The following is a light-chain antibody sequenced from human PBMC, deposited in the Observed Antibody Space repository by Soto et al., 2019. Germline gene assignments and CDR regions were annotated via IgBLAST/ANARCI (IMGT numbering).Light chain of an antibody. CDR1: SSNIGSNT. CDR3: AAWDDSLNGYV. Sequence: QSVLTQPPSASGNPGQRVTISCSGSSSNIGSNTVNWYQQLPGTAPKLLIYSNNQRPSGLPDRFSGSKSGPSASLAISGLQSEDEADYYCAAWDDSLNGYVFGTGTKLTVL. V-gene: IGLV1-44*01. CDR2: SNN. J-gene: IGLJ1*01.